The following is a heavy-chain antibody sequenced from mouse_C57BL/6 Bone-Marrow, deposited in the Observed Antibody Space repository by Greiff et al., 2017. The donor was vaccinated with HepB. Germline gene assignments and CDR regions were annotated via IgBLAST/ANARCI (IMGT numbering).Heavy chain of an antibody. V-gene: IGHV1-69*01. CDR1: GYTFTSYW. J-gene: IGHJ3*01. CDR3: ARALVIFAY. Sequence: VQLQQSGAELVMPGASVKLSCKASGYTFTSYWMHWVKQRPGQGLEWIGEIDPSASYTNYNQKFKGKSTLTVDKSSSTAYMQLSSLTSEDSAVYCCARALVIFAYWGQGTLVTVSA. CDR2: IDPSASYT.